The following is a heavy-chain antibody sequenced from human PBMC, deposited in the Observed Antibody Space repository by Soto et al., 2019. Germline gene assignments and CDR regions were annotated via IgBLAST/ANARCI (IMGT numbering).Heavy chain of an antibody. Sequence: SVKVSCKASGYTFTGYYMHWVRQAPGQGLEWMGWINPNSGGTNYAQKFQGRVTMTRDTSISTAYMELSRLRSDDTAVYYCARAAMDYYDSSGYHHFDYWGQGTLVTVSS. CDR3: ARAAMDYYDSSGYHHFDY. CDR2: INPNSGGT. D-gene: IGHD3-22*01. J-gene: IGHJ4*02. CDR1: GYTFTGYY. V-gene: IGHV1-2*02.